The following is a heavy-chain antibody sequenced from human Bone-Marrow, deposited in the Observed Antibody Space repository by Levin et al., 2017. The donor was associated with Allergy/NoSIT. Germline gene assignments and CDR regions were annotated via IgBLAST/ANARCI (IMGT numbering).Heavy chain of an antibody. D-gene: IGHD2-8*02. CDR3: ARVLVVYALFDY. Sequence: GESLKISCAASGFTFSSYSMNWVRQAPGKGLEWVSSISSSSSYIYYADSVKGRFTISRDNAKNSLYLQMNSLRAEDTAVYYCARVLVVYALFDYWGQGTLVTVSS. CDR2: ISSSSSYI. CDR1: GFTFSSYS. J-gene: IGHJ4*02. V-gene: IGHV3-21*01.